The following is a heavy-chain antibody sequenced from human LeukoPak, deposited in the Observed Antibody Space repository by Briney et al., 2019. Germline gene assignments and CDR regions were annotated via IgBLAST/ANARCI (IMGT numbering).Heavy chain of an antibody. CDR3: AKENIVVVPAALPYFDY. CDR2: ISNSGDST. CDR1: GFIFSSYA. J-gene: IGHJ4*02. V-gene: IGHV3-23*01. D-gene: IGHD2-2*01. Sequence: GGSLRLSCAASGFIFSSYAMSWVRQAPGKGLEWVSSISNSGDSTYYADSVKGRFTISRDNSKTTLYLQMNSLRAEDTAVYYCAKENIVVVPAALPYFDYWGQGTLVTVSS.